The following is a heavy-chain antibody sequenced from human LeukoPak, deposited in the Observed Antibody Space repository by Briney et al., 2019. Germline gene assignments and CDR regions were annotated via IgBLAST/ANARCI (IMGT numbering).Heavy chain of an antibody. CDR1: GVTFSDYY. CDR2: ISSSSSYT. V-gene: IGHV3-11*05. Sequence: GGSLRLSCAASGVTFSDYYMSCIRQAPGKGLEWVSYISSSSSYTNYADSVKGRFTISRDNAKNSLYLQMNSLRAEDTAVYYCARARGRSSHHDYWGQRTLVTVSS. J-gene: IGHJ4*02. D-gene: IGHD6-13*01. CDR3: ARARGRSSHHDY.